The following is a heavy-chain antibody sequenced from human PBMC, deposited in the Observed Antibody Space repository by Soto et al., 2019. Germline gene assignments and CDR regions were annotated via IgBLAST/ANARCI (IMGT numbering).Heavy chain of an antibody. V-gene: IGHV4-31*03. CDR2: IYYSGST. D-gene: IGHD3-16*02. CDR3: AFTYYDYVWGSYRYPGGFDY. J-gene: IGHJ4*02. Sequence: QVQLQESGPGLVKPSQTLSLTCTVSGGSISSGGYYWSWIRQHPGKGLEWIGYIYYSGSTYYNPSLKSRVTISVDTSKNQFSLKLSSVTAADTAVYYCAFTYYDYVWGSYRYPGGFDYWGQGSLVTVSS. CDR1: GGSISSGGYY.